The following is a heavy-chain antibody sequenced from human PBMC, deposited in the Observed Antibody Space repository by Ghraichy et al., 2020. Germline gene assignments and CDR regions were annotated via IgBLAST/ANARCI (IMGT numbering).Heavy chain of an antibody. V-gene: IGHV1-18*01. CDR1: GYTFTSYG. Sequence: VKVSCKASGYTFTSYGISWVRQAPGQGLEWMGWISAYNGNTNYAQKLQGRVTMTTDTSTSTAYMELRSLRSDDTAVYYCARVGYYDSSGVFDYWGQGTLVTVSS. CDR3: ARVGYYDSSGVFDY. J-gene: IGHJ4*02. D-gene: IGHD3-22*01. CDR2: ISAYNGNT.